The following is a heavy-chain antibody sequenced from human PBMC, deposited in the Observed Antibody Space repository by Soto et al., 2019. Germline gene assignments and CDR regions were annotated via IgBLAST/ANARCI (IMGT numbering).Heavy chain of an antibody. V-gene: IGHV4-59*01. CDR3: ARYVNPYDTAMWFDP. CDR2: IYYSGTT. D-gene: IGHD3-9*01. CDR1: GGSTRNYF. J-gene: IGHJ5*02. Sequence: PSETLSLTCTVSGGSTRNYFWSWIRQPPGKGLEWIGCIYYSGTTNYNSSLKSRVTISLDTSKNQFSLRLRSVTAADTAVYYCARYVNPYDTAMWFDPWGQGTLVTVSS.